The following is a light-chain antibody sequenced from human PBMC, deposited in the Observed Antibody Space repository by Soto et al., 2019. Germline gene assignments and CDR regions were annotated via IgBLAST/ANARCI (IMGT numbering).Light chain of an antibody. Sequence: EIEMTQSPATLSLAPGESLTLSCRASESVSTNLAWYQQKPGQPPRLLIYAASARATGIPARFSGSGSGTEFTLTISSLQSEDFAIYFCQQYNNWPTFGKGNKVDIK. J-gene: IGKJ1*01. V-gene: IGKV3-15*01. CDR3: QQYNNWPT. CDR2: AAS. CDR1: ESVSTN.